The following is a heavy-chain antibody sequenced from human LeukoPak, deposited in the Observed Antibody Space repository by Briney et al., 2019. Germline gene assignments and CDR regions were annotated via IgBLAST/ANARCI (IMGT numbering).Heavy chain of an antibody. J-gene: IGHJ4*02. D-gene: IGHD3-10*01. CDR2: FGISGST. V-gene: IGHV3-23*01. Sequence: GGSLRLSCAASGFTFSSFGMGWVRQAPGKSLEWVSTFGISGSTYFAGSVKGRFAISRDTSKNTLYLQMDSLRAEDTAVYYCARSGPYYFDYWGQGTLVTVSS. CDR1: GFTFSSFG. CDR3: ARSGPYYFDY.